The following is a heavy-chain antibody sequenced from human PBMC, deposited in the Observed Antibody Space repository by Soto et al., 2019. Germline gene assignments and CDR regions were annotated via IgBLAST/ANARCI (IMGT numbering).Heavy chain of an antibody. CDR3: ARENYDFRSGPIHSDYGMDV. CDR2: INPNSGGT. Sequence: ASVKVSCKACGYTFTGYYMHWVRQAPGQGLEWMGWINPNSGGTNYAQKFQGWVTMTRDTSISTAYMELSGLRSDDTAVYYCARENYDFRSGPIHSDYGMDVWGQGTTVTVSS. V-gene: IGHV1-2*04. D-gene: IGHD3-3*01. CDR1: GYTFTGYY. J-gene: IGHJ6*02.